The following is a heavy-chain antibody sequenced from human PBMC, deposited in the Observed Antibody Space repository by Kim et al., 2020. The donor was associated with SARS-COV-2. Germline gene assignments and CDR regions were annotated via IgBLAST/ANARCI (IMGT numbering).Heavy chain of an antibody. J-gene: IGHJ4*02. CDR1: GYTFTGYY. CDR3: ARDLPPEVTIFGVVIREYYFDY. CDR2: INPNSGGT. Sequence: ASVKVSCKASGYTFTGYYMHWVRQAPGQGLEWMGRINPNSGGTNYAQKFQGRVTMTRDTSISTAYMELSRLRSDDTAVYYCARDLPPEVTIFGVVIREYYFDYGGQGTLVTVSS. V-gene: IGHV1-2*06. D-gene: IGHD3-3*01.